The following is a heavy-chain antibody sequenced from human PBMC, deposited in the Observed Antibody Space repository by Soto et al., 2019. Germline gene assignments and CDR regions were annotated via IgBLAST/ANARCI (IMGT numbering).Heavy chain of an antibody. CDR2: VNPGAGSS. Sequence: ASVKVSCKASGYTLTAYYIHWVRQAPGQGREWMGMVNPGAGSSSYAQMFQGRVTMTRDTSTNTAYMELRSLRSDDTAVYYCASWAGRARDFGGPCDYWG. CDR3: ASWAGRARDFGGPCDY. CDR1: GYTLTAYY. J-gene: IGHJ4*01. D-gene: IGHD3-10*01. V-gene: IGHV1-46*01.